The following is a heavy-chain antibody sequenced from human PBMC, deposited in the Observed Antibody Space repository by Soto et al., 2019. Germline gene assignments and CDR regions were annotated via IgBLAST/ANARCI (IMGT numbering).Heavy chain of an antibody. J-gene: IGHJ5*02. Sequence: PGESLKISCKGSGYRFTSYWIGWVRPMPGKGLEWMGIIYPGDSDTRYSPSFQGQVTISADKSISTAYLQWSSLKASDTAMYYCARALSSYYYDSSGYSPWGQGTLVTVSS. V-gene: IGHV5-51*01. CDR2: IYPGDSDT. D-gene: IGHD3-22*01. CDR1: GYRFTSYW. CDR3: ARALSSYYYDSSGYSP.